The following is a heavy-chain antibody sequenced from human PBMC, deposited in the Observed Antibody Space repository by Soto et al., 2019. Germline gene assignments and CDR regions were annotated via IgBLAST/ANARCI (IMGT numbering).Heavy chain of an antibody. J-gene: IGHJ6*02. CDR3: ARVQWKRGPYGMDV. Sequence: GWSLRLSCAASGFTFSSYEMNWVRQAPGKGLEWVSYISSSGSTIYYADSVKGRFTISRDNAKNSLYLQMNSLRAEDTAVYYCARVQWKRGPYGMDVWGQGTTVTVS. CDR2: ISSSGSTI. V-gene: IGHV3-48*03. CDR1: GFTFSSYE. D-gene: IGHD1-26*01.